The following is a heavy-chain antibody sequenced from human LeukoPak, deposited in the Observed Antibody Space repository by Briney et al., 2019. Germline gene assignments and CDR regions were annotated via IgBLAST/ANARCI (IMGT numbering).Heavy chain of an antibody. CDR2: IYPGDSDT. CDR1: GYSFTSYW. Sequence: GESLKISCKGSGYSFTSYWIGWVRQMPGKDLGWMGIIYPGDSDTRYSPSFQGQVTISADKSISTAYLQWSGLKASDTAMYYCARCEGSYYYGSGSYSGPNFDYWGQGTLVTVSS. J-gene: IGHJ4*02. CDR3: ARCEGSYYYGSGSYSGPNFDY. V-gene: IGHV5-51*01. D-gene: IGHD3-10*01.